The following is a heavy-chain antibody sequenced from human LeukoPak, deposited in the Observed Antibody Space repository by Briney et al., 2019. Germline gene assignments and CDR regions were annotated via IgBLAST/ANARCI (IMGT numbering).Heavy chain of an antibody. CDR1: GGTFSSYA. V-gene: IGHV1-69*04. J-gene: IGHJ4*02. CDR2: IIPILGIA. D-gene: IGHD1-26*01. CDR3: ASHRYSGELLEFYYFDY. Sequence: EASVKVSCKASGGTFSSYAISWVRQAPGQGLEWMGRIIPILGIANYAQKFQGRVTITADKSTSTAYMELSSLRSGDTAVYYCASHRYSGELLEFYYFDYWGQGTLVTVSS.